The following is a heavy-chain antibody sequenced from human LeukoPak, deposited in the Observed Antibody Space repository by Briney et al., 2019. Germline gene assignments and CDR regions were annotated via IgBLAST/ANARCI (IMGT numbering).Heavy chain of an antibody. CDR1: GFTFSSYG. J-gene: IGHJ5*02. Sequence: RPGGSLRLSCAASGFTFSSYGMHWVRQAPGKGLEWVAFIRYDGSNKYYADSVKGRFPISRDNSKNTLYLQMNSLRAEDTAVYYCAKSGTTSGNWFDPWGQGTLVTVSS. V-gene: IGHV3-30*02. CDR2: IRYDGSNK. D-gene: IGHD1-7*01. CDR3: AKSGTTSGNWFDP.